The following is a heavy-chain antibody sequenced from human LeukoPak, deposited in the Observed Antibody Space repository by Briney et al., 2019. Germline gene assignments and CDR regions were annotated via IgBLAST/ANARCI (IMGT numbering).Heavy chain of an antibody. Sequence: AGGSLRLSCAASGFTFSSYSMNWVRQAPGKGLEWVSSISSSSSYIYYADSVKGRFTISRDNAKNSLYLQMNSLRAEDTAVYYCARDRTGAVRYFDWPLGFDWFDPWGQGTLVTVSS. CDR3: ARDRTGAVRYFDWPLGFDWFDP. CDR2: ISSSSSYI. D-gene: IGHD3-9*01. J-gene: IGHJ5*02. V-gene: IGHV3-21*01. CDR1: GFTFSSYS.